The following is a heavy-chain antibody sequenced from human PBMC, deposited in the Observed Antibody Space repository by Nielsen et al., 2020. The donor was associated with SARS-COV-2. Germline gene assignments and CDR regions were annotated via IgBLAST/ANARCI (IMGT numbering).Heavy chain of an antibody. V-gene: IGHV3-30-3*01. J-gene: IGHJ4*02. CDR1: GFSFSNYA. D-gene: IGHD1-26*01. CDR3: ARGQSGSYSSYYFDY. Sequence: GESLKISCAASGFSFSNYAMHWVRQAPGKGLEWVAFISYDGSNKYYADSVKGRFTISRDNSKNTLYLRMNILRAEDTAVYYCARGQSGSYSSYYFDYWGQGTLVTVSS. CDR2: ISYDGSNK.